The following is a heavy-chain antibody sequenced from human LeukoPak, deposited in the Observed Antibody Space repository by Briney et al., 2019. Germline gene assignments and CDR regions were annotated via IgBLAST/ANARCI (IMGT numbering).Heavy chain of an antibody. CDR3: VRDLGGRSGH. D-gene: IGHD1-26*01. Sequence: GGSLRLSCAVSGLTFSSSWMDWVRQAPGKGLEWVASINPDGNKKYSADSVKGRFTISRDNAKNTLYLQMNSLRAEDTAVYYCVRDLGGRSGHWGQGTLVTVSS. CDR1: GLTFSSSW. V-gene: IGHV3-7*01. J-gene: IGHJ4*02. CDR2: INPDGNKK.